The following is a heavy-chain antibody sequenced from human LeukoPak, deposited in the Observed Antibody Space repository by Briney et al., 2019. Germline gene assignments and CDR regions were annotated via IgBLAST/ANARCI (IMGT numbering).Heavy chain of an antibody. CDR3: ALESYSSSSGRVDY. V-gene: IGHV4-34*01. CDR2: INHSGST. Sequence: PSETLSLTCAVYGESFSGYYWSWIRQPPGKGLEWIGEINHSGSTNYNPSLKSRVTISVDTSKNQFSLKLSSVTAADTAVYYCALESYSSSSGRVDYWGQGTLVTVSS. D-gene: IGHD6-6*01. CDR1: GESFSGYY. J-gene: IGHJ4*02.